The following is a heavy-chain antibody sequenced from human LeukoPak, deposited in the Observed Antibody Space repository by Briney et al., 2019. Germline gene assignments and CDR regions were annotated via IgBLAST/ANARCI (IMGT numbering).Heavy chain of an antibody. D-gene: IGHD2-2*02. J-gene: IGHJ4*02. V-gene: IGHV3-23*01. CDR2: ISGSGGST. CDR1: GFTFSSYA. Sequence: GGSLRLSCAASGFTFSSYAMSWVRQAPGKGLEWVSAISGSGGSTYYADSVKGRFTISRDNSKNTLYLQMNSLRAEDTAVYYCAKVEYCSSTSCYKYFGFDYWGQGTLVTVSS. CDR3: AKVEYCSSTSCYKYFGFDY.